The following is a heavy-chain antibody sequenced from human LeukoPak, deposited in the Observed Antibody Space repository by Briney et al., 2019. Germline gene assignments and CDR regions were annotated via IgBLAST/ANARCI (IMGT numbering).Heavy chain of an antibody. CDR3: ASHSGGYAY. Sequence: SETLSLTCTVSGYSISSGYYWGWIRQPPGKGLEWIGSIYHSGSTYYNPSLKSRVTISVDTSKNQFSLKLRSVTAADTAVYYCASHSGGYAYWGQGTLVTVSS. D-gene: IGHD5-12*01. J-gene: IGHJ4*02. CDR2: IYHSGST. V-gene: IGHV4-38-2*02. CDR1: GYSISSGYY.